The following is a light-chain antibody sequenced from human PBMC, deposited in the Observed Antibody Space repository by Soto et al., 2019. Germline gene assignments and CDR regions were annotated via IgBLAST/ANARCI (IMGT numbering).Light chain of an antibody. J-gene: IGKJ2*01. CDR1: QSIGTY. Sequence: DAQMTQSPSSLSASVGDSVTITCRASQSIGTYLDWYQHNPAKAPKLLIYAASSLQSGVPSRSSCSGSGTDFTLTISRLQPEDFATYDCQESHCTFGQGTKLEIK. CDR3: QESHCT. CDR2: AAS. V-gene: IGKV1-39*01.